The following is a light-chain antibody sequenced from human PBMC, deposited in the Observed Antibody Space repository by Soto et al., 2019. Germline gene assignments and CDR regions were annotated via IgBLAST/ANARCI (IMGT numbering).Light chain of an antibody. Sequence: QSVLTQPASVSGSPGQSITISCTGTSSDVGSYNFVSWCQQLPGKAPKLMIYEVSNRPSGVSNRFSGSKSGNTASLTISGLQAEDEGDYYCSSYTTSSNHVFGSGTKVTVL. CDR2: EVS. J-gene: IGLJ1*01. V-gene: IGLV2-14*01. CDR1: SSDVGSYNF. CDR3: SSYTTSSNHV.